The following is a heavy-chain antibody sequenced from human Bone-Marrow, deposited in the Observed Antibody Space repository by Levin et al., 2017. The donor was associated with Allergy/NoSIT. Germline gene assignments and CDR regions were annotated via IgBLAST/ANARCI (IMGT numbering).Heavy chain of an antibody. D-gene: IGHD6-6*01. J-gene: IGHJ6*02. CDR3: ARDIAPDDGSSSSPDYYYGMDV. Sequence: GGSLRLSCAASGFTFSSYAMHWVRQAPGKGLEWVAVISYDGSNKYYADSVKGRFTISRDNSKNTLYLQMNSLRAEDTAVYYCARDIAPDDGSSSSPDYYYGMDVWGQGTTVTVAS. CDR2: ISYDGSNK. CDR1: GFTFSSYA. V-gene: IGHV3-30*04.